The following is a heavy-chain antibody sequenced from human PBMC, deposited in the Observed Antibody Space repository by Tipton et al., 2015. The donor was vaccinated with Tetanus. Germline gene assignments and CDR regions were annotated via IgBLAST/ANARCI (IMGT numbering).Heavy chain of an antibody. CDR2: IYHSGTT. CDR3: ARGGRDAYNNPLGAFDV. Sequence: SLRLSCAVSGGSIRSSNWWSWVRQTPGKGLEWIGEIYHSGTTNYNPSLKSRVTMSVDNSKNQFSLKLNSVTAADTAVYYCARGGRDAYNNPLGAFDVWGRGTTVTVSS. J-gene: IGHJ3*01. V-gene: IGHV4-4*02. D-gene: IGHD5-24*01. CDR1: GGSIRSSNW.